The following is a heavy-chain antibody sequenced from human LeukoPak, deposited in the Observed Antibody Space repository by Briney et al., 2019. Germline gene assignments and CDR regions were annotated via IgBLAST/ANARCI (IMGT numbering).Heavy chain of an antibody. V-gene: IGHV3-23*01. CDR2: ISGSGGST. D-gene: IGHD3-10*01. J-gene: IGHJ4*02. CDR1: GFNFNTYS. CDR3: AKGGYDSGSYYALDY. Sequence: GGSLRLSCAVSGFNFNTYSMNWVRQAPGKGLEWVSVISGSGGSTYYGDSVKGRFTISRDNSKKTLYLQMNSLRAEDTAVYLCAKGGYDSGSYYALDYWGQGTLVTVSS.